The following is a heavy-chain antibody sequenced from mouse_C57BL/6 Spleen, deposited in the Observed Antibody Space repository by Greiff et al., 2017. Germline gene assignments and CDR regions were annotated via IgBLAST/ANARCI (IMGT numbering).Heavy chain of an antibody. Sequence: VQLQQPGAELVRPGSSVKLSCKASGYTFTSYWMHWVKQRPIQGLEWIGNIDPSDSETHYNQKFKDKATLTVDKSSSNAYMQLSSLTSEASAVYYCARGYDYDAAWFAYWGQGTLVTVSA. J-gene: IGHJ3*01. V-gene: IGHV1-52*01. D-gene: IGHD2-4*01. CDR3: ARGYDYDAAWFAY. CDR1: GYTFTSYW. CDR2: IDPSDSET.